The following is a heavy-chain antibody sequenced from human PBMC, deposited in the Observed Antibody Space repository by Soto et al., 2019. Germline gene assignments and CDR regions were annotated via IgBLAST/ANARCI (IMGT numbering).Heavy chain of an antibody. V-gene: IGHV3-23*01. CDR2: ISGSSTYT. J-gene: IGHJ1*01. D-gene: IGHD3-10*01. CDR1: GFTFSTYG. Sequence: GGSLRLSCAASGFTFSTYGMTWVRQAPGKGLEWVSGISGSSTYTYYADSVKGRFTISRDNSKNTLYLQMNSLRVEDTAVYYCARDPFDYHYNSLPQHWGQGTLVTVSS. CDR3: ARDPFDYHYNSLPQH.